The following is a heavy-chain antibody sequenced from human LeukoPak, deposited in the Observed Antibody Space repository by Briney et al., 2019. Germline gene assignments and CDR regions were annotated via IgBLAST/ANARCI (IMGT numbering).Heavy chain of an antibody. V-gene: IGHV1-18*01. CDR1: GYSFTSHG. D-gene: IGHD6-13*01. Sequence: ASVKVSCTASGYSFTSHGISWVRQAPGQGLEWMGWISAYNGNTNYAQKLQGRVIMTIDTLTSTAHLELRSLRSDDTAVYYCARFNIGVAAAGEYNWFDPWGQGTLVTVSS. CDR3: ARFNIGVAAAGEYNWFDP. CDR2: ISAYNGNT. J-gene: IGHJ5*02.